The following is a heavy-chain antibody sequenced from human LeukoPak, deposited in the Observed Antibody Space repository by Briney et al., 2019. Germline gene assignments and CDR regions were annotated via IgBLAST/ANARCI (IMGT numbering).Heavy chain of an antibody. Sequence: PSETLSLTCTVSGGSISSSSYYWGWIRQPPGKGLEWIGSIYYSGSTYYNPSLKSRVTISVDTSKNQFSLKLSSVTAADTAVYYCARNPHTAAEFDYWGQGTLVTVSS. CDR3: ARNPHTAAEFDY. D-gene: IGHD6-13*01. CDR1: GGSISSSSYY. V-gene: IGHV4-39*07. J-gene: IGHJ4*02. CDR2: IYYSGST.